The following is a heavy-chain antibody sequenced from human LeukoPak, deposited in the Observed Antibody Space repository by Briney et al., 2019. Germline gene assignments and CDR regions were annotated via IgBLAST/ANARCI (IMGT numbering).Heavy chain of an antibody. CDR2: ISSSGSII. CDR3: ARGAYYYDSSGYYGAFDI. CDR1: GFTFSSYE. V-gene: IGHV3-48*03. D-gene: IGHD3-22*01. Sequence: GGSLRPSCAASGFTFSSYEMNWVRQAPGKGLEWVSYISSSGSIIYYADSVKGRFTISRDSAKNSLYLQMNSLRAEDTAVYYCARGAYYYDSSGYYGAFDIWGQGTMVTVSP. J-gene: IGHJ3*02.